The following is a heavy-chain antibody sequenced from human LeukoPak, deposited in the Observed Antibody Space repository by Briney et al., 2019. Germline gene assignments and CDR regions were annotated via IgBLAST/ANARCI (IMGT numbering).Heavy chain of an antibody. V-gene: IGHV3-21*01. CDR2: ISSSSSYI. CDR3: AGICSGGSCYEDY. D-gene: IGHD2-15*01. Sequence: GGSPRLSCAASGFTFSSYSMNWVRRAPGKGLEWVSSISSSSSYIYYADSVKGRFTISRDNAKNSLYLQMNSLRAEDTAVYYCAGICSGGSCYEDYWGQGTLVTVSS. CDR1: GFTFSSYS. J-gene: IGHJ4*02.